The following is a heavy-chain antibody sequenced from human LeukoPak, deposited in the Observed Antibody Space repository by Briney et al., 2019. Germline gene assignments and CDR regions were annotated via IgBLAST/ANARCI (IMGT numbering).Heavy chain of an antibody. Sequence: ASVKVSCKASGYTLTDYYMHWVPQAPGQGLEWMGRTNPNSGGTNYAQKFQGRVTMTRDTSISTVYMELSRLRSDDTAVYYCARVGYYESSGYYEYWGQGTLVTVSS. V-gene: IGHV1-2*06. CDR1: GYTLTDYY. CDR3: ARVGYYESSGYYEY. D-gene: IGHD3-22*01. J-gene: IGHJ4*02. CDR2: TNPNSGGT.